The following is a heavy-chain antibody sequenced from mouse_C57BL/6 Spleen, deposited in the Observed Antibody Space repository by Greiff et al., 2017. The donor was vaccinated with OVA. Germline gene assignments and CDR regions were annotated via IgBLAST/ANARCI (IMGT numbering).Heavy chain of an antibody. CDR1: GYTFTSYT. Sequence: QVQLKESGAELARPGASVKMSCKASGYTFTSYTMHWVKQRPGQGLEWIGYINPSSGYTKYNQKFKDKATLTADKSSSTAYMQLSSLTSEDSAVYYCARWSTTVVATDYFDYWGQGTTLTVSS. CDR3: ARWSTTVVATDYFDY. D-gene: IGHD1-1*01. CDR2: INPSSGYT. J-gene: IGHJ2*01. V-gene: IGHV1-4*01.